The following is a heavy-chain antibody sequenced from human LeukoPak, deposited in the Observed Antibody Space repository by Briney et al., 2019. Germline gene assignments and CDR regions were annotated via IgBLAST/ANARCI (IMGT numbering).Heavy chain of an antibody. V-gene: IGHV3-23*01. J-gene: IGHJ6*02. CDR1: GFTFSSYA. Sequence: PGGSLRLSCAASGFTFSSYAMSWVRQAPGKGLEWVSAISGSGGSTYYADSVKGRFTISRDNAKNSLYLQMNSLRAEDTAVYYCARDGFDILTGYYLEGYYYYYGMDVWGQGTTVTVSS. CDR3: ARDGFDILTGYYLEGYYYYYGMDV. D-gene: IGHD3-9*01. CDR2: ISGSGGST.